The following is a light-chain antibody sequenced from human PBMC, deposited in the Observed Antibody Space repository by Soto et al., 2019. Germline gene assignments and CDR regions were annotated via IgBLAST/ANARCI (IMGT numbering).Light chain of an antibody. V-gene: IGLV2-23*02. Sequence: QSALTQPASVSGSPGQSITISCTGTSSDVGSYNLVSWYQQHPGKAPKLMIYEVSNRPSGVSNRCSGSKSGNTASLTISGLQAEDEADYYCCSYAGSSDVFGTGTKLTVL. J-gene: IGLJ1*01. CDR2: EVS. CDR3: CSYAGSSDV. CDR1: SSDVGSYNL.